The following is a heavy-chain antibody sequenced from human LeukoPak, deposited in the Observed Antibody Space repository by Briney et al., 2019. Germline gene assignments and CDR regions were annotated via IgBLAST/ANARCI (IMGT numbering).Heavy chain of an antibody. D-gene: IGHD2-21*02. CDR3: VLTVVNAFDI. J-gene: IGHJ3*02. CDR1: GFTFSNYA. V-gene: IGHV3-30-3*01. Sequence: GGSLRLSCAASGFTFSNYALHWVRQAPGKGLEWVAVIPYDGSNKYYADSVKGRFTISRDNSENTLYLQTNSLRAEDTAVYYCVLTVVNAFDIWGQGTLVTVSS. CDR2: IPYDGSNK.